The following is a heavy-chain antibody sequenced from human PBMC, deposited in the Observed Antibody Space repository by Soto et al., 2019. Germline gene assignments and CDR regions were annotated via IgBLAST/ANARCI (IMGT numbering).Heavy chain of an antibody. CDR2: IYYSGST. D-gene: IGHD2-15*01. CDR1: GGSISSSSYY. CDR3: GTVGFCSGGSCHPGAYDY. J-gene: IGHJ4*02. Sequence: PSETRSLTCTVSGGSISSSSYYWGWIRQPPGKGLEWIGSIYYSGSTYYNPSLKSRVTISVDTSKNQFSLKLSSVTAADTAVYYCGTVGFCSGGSCHPGAYDYWGKGILGTLSS. V-gene: IGHV4-39*01.